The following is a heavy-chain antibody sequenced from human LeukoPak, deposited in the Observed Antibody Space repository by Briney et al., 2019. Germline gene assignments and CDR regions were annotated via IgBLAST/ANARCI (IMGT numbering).Heavy chain of an antibody. CDR1: GYTFTSYG. V-gene: IGHV1-18*01. CDR2: ISAYDGNI. J-gene: IGHJ4*02. D-gene: IGHD4/OR15-4a*01. Sequence: GASVKVSCKSSGYTFTSYGFSWVRQAPGQGLEWMGWISAYDGNIKYAQKSQGRVTMTTDTSTSTVYMELRSLRSDDTAVYYCARMGDYHLVSFFDYWGQGTLVTVSS. CDR3: ARMGDYHLVSFFDY.